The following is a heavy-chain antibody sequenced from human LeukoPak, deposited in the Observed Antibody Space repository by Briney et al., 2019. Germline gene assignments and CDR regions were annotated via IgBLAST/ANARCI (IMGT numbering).Heavy chain of an antibody. J-gene: IGHJ4*02. CDR1: GYTFTSYY. D-gene: IGHD1-26*01. V-gene: IGHV1-46*01. CDR2: INPSGGST. CDR3: ASSWWELHEARFDY. Sequence: GASVTVSCKASGYTFTSYYMHWVRQAPGQGLEWMGLINPSGGSTSYAQKFQGRVTMTRDMSTSTVYMELSSLRSEDTAVYYCASSWWELHEARFDYWGQGTLVTVSS.